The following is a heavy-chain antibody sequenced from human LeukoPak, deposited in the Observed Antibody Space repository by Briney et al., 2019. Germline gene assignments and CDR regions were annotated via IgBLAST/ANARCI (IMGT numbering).Heavy chain of an antibody. J-gene: IGHJ4*02. D-gene: IGHD6-13*01. V-gene: IGHV3-23*01. CDR2: ISGGGGST. Sequence: GGSLRLSCAASGFTFSSYAMSWVRQAPGKGLEWVSAISGGGGSTYYADSVKGRFTISRDNSKNTLYLQMNSLRAEDTAVYYCAKKWLAAAGTRNPFDYWGQGTLVTVSS. CDR3: AKKWLAAAGTRNPFDY. CDR1: GFTFSSYA.